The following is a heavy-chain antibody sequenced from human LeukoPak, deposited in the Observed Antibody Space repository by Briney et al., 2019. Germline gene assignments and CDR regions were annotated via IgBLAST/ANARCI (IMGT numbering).Heavy chain of an antibody. CDR2: IYSGGDT. CDR1: GFTFSSYW. V-gene: IGHV3-66*01. CDR3: ARDWSEYTGMDV. D-gene: IGHD6-6*01. J-gene: IGHJ6*02. Sequence: PGGSLRLSCAASGFTFSSYWMHWVRQAPGKGLEWVSVIYSGGDTFYTDSVKGRFTISRDNSKNTVYLQMNSLTAADTAVYYCARDWSEYTGMDVWGQGTTVTISS.